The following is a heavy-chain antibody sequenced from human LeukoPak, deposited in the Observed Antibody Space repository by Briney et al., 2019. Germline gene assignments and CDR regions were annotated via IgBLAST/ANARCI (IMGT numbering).Heavy chain of an antibody. CDR2: IYYSGST. J-gene: IGHJ4*02. V-gene: IGHV4-39*07. Sequence: PSETLSLTCTVSGGSISSSSYYWGWIRQPPGKGLEWIGSIYYSGSTYYNPSLKSRVTISVDTSKNQFSLKLSSVTAADTAVYYCASFFRGDMGYYFDYWGQGTLVTVSS. CDR3: ASFFRGDMGYYFDY. CDR1: GGSISSSSYY. D-gene: IGHD3-10*01.